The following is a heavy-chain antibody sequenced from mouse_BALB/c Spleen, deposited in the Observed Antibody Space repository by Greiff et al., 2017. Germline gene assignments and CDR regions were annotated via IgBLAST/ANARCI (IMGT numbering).Heavy chain of an antibody. CDR3: AREAQYGKFDY. Sequence: DVKLQESGPGLVKPSQSLSLTCSVTGYSITSGYYWNWIRQFPGNKLEWMGYISYDGSNNYNPSLKNRISITRDTSKNQFFLKLNSVTTEDTATYYCAREAQYGKFDYWGQGTTLTVSS. CDR1: GYSITSGYY. D-gene: IGHD2-10*02. CDR2: ISYDGSN. V-gene: IGHV3-6*02. J-gene: IGHJ2*01.